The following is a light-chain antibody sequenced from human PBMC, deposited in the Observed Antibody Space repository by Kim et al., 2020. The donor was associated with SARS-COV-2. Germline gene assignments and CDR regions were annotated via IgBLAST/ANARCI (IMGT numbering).Light chain of an antibody. J-gene: IGKJ1*01. CDR3: QQRSNWPPWT. CDR2: DAS. V-gene: IGKV3-11*01. CDR1: QSVSSY. Sequence: SPGARATLSCRASQSVSSYLAWYQQKPGQATRLLTDDASNRATGIPARFSGRGFGTDFTLTICSLEPEDLAVYYCQQRSNWPPWTFGQGTKVDIK.